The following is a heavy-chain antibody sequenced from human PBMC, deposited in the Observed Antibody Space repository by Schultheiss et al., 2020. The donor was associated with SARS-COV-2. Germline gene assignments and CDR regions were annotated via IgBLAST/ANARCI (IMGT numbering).Heavy chain of an antibody. CDR2: ISGSGGST. V-gene: IGHV3-23*01. CDR1: GFTFSSYN. CDR3: ARDTTTVTTGSGLSYYGLDV. J-gene: IGHJ6*02. Sequence: GGSLRLSCAASGFTFSSYNMHWVRQAPGKGLEWVSAISGSGGSTYYADSVKGLFTIPRDNSKNTLYLQMNSLRAEDTAVYYCARDTTTVTTGSGLSYYGLDVWGQGTTVTVSS. D-gene: IGHD4-17*01.